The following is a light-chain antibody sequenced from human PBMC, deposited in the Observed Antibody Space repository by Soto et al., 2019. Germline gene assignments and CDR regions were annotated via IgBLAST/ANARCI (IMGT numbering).Light chain of an antibody. CDR2: DAS. V-gene: IGKV3-11*01. Sequence: EIVLTQSPATLSLSPGERAHLSCRASQSIGYYLAWYQEKPGQAPRLLIYDASIRATGIPARFSGSWSGTDFTLTINGLEPEDSAVYYCQQRGNWPPTWTFGQGTKVEIK. J-gene: IGKJ1*01. CDR1: QSIGYY. CDR3: QQRGNWPPTWT.